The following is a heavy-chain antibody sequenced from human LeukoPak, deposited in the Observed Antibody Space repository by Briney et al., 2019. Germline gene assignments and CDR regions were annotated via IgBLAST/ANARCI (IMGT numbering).Heavy chain of an antibody. V-gene: IGHV4-39*07. CDR3: ARGGRITMIVVVTPAFDY. CDR2: IYYSGST. CDR1: GGSISSSSYY. D-gene: IGHD3-22*01. J-gene: IGHJ4*02. Sequence: SETLSLTCTVSGGSISSSSYYWGWIRQPPGKGLEWIGSIYYSGSTYYNPSLKSRVTISVDTSKNQFSLELSSVTAADTAVYYCARGGRITMIVVVTPAFDYWGQGTLVTVSS.